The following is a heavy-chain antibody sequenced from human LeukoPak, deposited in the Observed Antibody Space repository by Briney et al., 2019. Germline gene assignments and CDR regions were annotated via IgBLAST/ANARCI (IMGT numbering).Heavy chain of an antibody. CDR1: GFTFSSYS. D-gene: IGHD2-21*01. Sequence: PGGSLRLSCAASGFTFSSYSMNWVRQAPGKGLEWVSSISSSSYIYYSDSVKGRFTISRDNAKNSLYLQMNSLRAEDTAVYYCARDLRGDYSYYYMDVWGKGTTVTVSS. CDR3: ARDLRGDYSYYYMDV. J-gene: IGHJ6*03. CDR2: ISSSSYI. V-gene: IGHV3-21*01.